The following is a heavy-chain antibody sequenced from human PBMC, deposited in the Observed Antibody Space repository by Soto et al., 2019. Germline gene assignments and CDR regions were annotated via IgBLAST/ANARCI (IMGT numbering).Heavy chain of an antibody. Sequence: PGGSLRLSCAVSGFTFSSYSMNWVRQAPGKGLEWVSSISSSSSYIYYADSVKGRFTISRDNAKNSLYLQMNSLRAEDTAVYYCARDSDYYDSSGYYDYWGQGTLVTVSS. J-gene: IGHJ4*02. CDR3: ARDSDYYDSSGYYDY. CDR1: GFTFSSYS. V-gene: IGHV3-21*06. D-gene: IGHD3-22*01. CDR2: ISSSSSYI.